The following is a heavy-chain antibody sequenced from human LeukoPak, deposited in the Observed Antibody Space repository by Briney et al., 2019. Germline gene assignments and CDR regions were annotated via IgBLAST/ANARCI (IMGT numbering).Heavy chain of an antibody. J-gene: IGHJ4*02. D-gene: IGHD3-3*01. CDR1: GGSISSGDYY. Sequence: SQTLSLTCTVSGGSISSGDYYWSWIRQPPRKGLEWIGYIYYSGSTYYNPSLKSRVTISVDTSKNQFSLKLSSVTAADTAVYYCARGFWSGYYPNYFDYWGQGTLVTVSS. V-gene: IGHV4-30-4*08. CDR2: IYYSGST. CDR3: ARGFWSGYYPNYFDY.